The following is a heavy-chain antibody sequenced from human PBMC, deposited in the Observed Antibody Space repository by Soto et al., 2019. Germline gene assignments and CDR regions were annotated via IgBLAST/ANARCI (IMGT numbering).Heavy chain of an antibody. CDR1: GYTFTSYD. V-gene: IGHV1-8*01. CDR3: ARGRNYDFWSGYYTETRYYYGMDV. J-gene: IGHJ6*02. Sequence: QVQLVQSGAEVKKPGASVKVSCKASGYTFTSYDINWVRQATGQGLEWMGWMNPNSGNTGYAQKFQGRVTMTRNTSISTAYMELRSLRSEDTAVYYCARGRNYDFWSGYYTETRYYYGMDVWGQGTTVTVSS. D-gene: IGHD3-3*01. CDR2: MNPNSGNT.